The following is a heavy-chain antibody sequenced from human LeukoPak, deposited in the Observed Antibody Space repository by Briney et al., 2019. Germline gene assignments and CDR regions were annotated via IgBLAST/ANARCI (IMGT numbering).Heavy chain of an antibody. CDR3: VRQKFSGSYSYYCYYMDV. Sequence: SETLSLTCIVSGGSINSSTYYWGWIRQPPGKGLEWIGSIYYSGSTYYNPSLKSRVTISVDTSKKQFSLKLSSVTAADTAVYFCVRQKFSGSYSYYCYYMDVWGKGTTVTAS. CDR1: GGSINSSTYY. V-gene: IGHV4-39*01. CDR2: IYYSGST. D-gene: IGHD1-26*01. J-gene: IGHJ6*03.